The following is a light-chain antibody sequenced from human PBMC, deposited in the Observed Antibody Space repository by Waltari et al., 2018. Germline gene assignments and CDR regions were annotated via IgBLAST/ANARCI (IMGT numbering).Light chain of an antibody. CDR3: LLFYGGAYV. Sequence: QTVVTQEPSLTVSPGGTVTLTCASSTGAVTSGSFPTWFQQRPGQPPRQLIYSANNKPPWTPARFSGSLIGGKAALTLSGVQPEDEAEYYCLLFYGGAYVFGTGTKLTVL. CDR2: SAN. CDR1: TGAVTSGSF. V-gene: IGLV7-43*01. J-gene: IGLJ1*01.